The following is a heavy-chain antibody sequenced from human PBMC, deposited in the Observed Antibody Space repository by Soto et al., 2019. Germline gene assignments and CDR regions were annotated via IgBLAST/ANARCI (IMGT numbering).Heavy chain of an antibody. CDR1: GVTFSSYG. CDR3: AKDLLTIFGVVISFDI. Sequence: PGGSLRLSCAASGVTFSSYGMRWVRQAPGKGLEWVSVICYSGGNKYYADSVKGRFTISRDNSKNTLYLQMNSLRAEDTAVYYCAKDLLTIFGVVISFDIWGQGTMVTVSS. CDR2: ICYSGGNK. V-gene: IGHV3-33*06. J-gene: IGHJ3*02. D-gene: IGHD3-3*01.